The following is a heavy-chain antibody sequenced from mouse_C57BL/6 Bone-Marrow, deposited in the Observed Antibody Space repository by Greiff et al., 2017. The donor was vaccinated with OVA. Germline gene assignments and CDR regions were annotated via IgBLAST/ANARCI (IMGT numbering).Heavy chain of an antibody. J-gene: IGHJ3*01. CDR3: ASFYYGYDGAWFAY. V-gene: IGHV2-6*01. D-gene: IGHD2-2*01. CDR2: IWGVGST. Sequence: VHLVESGPGLVAPSQSLSITCTVSGFSLTSYGVDWVRQSPGKGLEWLGVIWGVGSTNYNSALKSRLSISKDNSKSQVFLKMNSLQTDDTAMYYCASFYYGYDGAWFAYWGQGTLVTVSA. CDR1: GFSLTSYG.